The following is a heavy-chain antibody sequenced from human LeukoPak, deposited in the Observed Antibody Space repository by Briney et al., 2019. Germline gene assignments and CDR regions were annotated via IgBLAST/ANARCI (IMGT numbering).Heavy chain of an antibody. Sequence: ASVKVSCKASGYTSTSYYMHWVRQAPGQGLEWMGIINPSGGSTSYAQKFQGRVTMTRDTSTSTVYMELSSLRSEDTAVYYCARAGPRKVYYGSGSYYNPAHYCYYGMDVWGQGTTVTVSS. CDR1: GYTSTSYY. J-gene: IGHJ6*02. CDR2: INPSGGST. CDR3: ARAGPRKVYYGSGSYYNPAHYCYYGMDV. V-gene: IGHV1-46*01. D-gene: IGHD3-10*01.